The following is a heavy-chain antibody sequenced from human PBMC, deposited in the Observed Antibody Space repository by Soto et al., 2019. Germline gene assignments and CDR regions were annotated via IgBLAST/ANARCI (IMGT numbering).Heavy chain of an antibody. V-gene: IGHV4-4*02. D-gene: IGHD2-8*01. CDR1: GASIISRNC. CDR2: IYHTGTT. CDR3: VKRSIVPLNWFDP. Sequence: SETLSLTCGVSGASIISRNCLILFRQSPAKGLEWIGEIYHTGTTNYNPSLKSRVTLSVDKSKNQFSLTLTSVTAADTAVYYCVKRSIVPLNWFDPWGQGTLVTVSS. J-gene: IGHJ5*02.